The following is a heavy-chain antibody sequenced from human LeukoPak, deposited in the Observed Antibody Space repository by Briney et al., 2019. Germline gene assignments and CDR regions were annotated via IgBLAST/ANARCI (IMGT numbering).Heavy chain of an antibody. V-gene: IGHV4-30-4*07. Sequence: SETLSLTCAVSGGSISSAGYSWSWIRQPPGKGLECIGYIYYTGSTYYNPSLKSRVTISLDTSKNQFSLKLSSVTAADTAVYYCARGGDSSGYEGRFDPWGQGTLVTVSS. J-gene: IGHJ5*02. CDR3: ARGGDSSGYEGRFDP. CDR2: IYYTGST. CDR1: GGSISSAGYS. D-gene: IGHD3-22*01.